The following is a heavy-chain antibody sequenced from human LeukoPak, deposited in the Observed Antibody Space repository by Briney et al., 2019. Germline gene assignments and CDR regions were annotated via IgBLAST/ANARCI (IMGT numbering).Heavy chain of an antibody. V-gene: IGHV3-15*04. Sequence: GGSLRLSCAASGFTFNYAWMSWVRQVPGKGLEWVGQTVSEIDGGTTDYATPVKGRFTISRDDSKSTLYLQMNSLKIEDTAVYYCTTDEDWNYARKDVWGQGTTVTISS. D-gene: IGHD1-7*01. CDR3: TTDEDWNYARKDV. J-gene: IGHJ6*02. CDR2: TVSEIDGGTT. CDR1: GFTFNYAW.